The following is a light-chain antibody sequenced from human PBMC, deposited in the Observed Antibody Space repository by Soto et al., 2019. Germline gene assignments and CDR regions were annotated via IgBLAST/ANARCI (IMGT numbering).Light chain of an antibody. CDR2: EVS. J-gene: IGLJ1*01. CDR3: SSYTSSNTLYV. Sequence: QSVLTQPAPVSGSPGQSITISCTGASSDVGGYNYVSWYQHHPGKAPKLIIYEVSNRPSGVSNRFSGSKSGNTASLTISGLQAEDEADYYCSSYTSSNTLYVFATGTKVTVL. V-gene: IGLV2-14*01. CDR1: SSDVGGYNY.